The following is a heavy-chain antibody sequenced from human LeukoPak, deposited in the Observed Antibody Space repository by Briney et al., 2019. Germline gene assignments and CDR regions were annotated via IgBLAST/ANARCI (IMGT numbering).Heavy chain of an antibody. Sequence: SETLSLTCTVSGGSISSYYWSWIRQPPGKGLEWIGYIYYSGSTNYNPSLKSRVTISVDTSKNQFSLKLSSVTAADTAVYYRARAIPSDFYDILTGYYTHFDYWGQGTLVTVSS. J-gene: IGHJ4*02. CDR2: IYYSGST. CDR3: ARAIPSDFYDILTGYYTHFDY. V-gene: IGHV4-59*01. CDR1: GGSISSYY. D-gene: IGHD3-9*01.